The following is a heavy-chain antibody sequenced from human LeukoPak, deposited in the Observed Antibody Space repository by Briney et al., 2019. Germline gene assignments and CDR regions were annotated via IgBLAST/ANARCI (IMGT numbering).Heavy chain of an antibody. Sequence: GGSLRLSCAASGFIVSSNYMSWVRQAPGKGLEWVSVIYSGGSTYYADSVKGRFTISRDNSKNTLYLQMNSLRAEDTAVYYCAKDSAKKYDDYWGQGTLVTVSS. CDR1: GFIVSSNY. V-gene: IGHV3-53*01. D-gene: IGHD2/OR15-2a*01. CDR2: IYSGGST. CDR3: AKDSAKKYDDY. J-gene: IGHJ4*02.